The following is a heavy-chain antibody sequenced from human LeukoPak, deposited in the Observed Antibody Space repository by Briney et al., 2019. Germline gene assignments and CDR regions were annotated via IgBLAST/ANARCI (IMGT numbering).Heavy chain of an antibody. CDR3: ARANIGYFGYFDY. D-gene: IGHD3-9*01. CDR2: INHSGST. V-gene: IGHV4-39*07. CDR1: GGSISTSNCY. J-gene: IGHJ4*02. Sequence: SETLSLTCTVSGGSISTSNCYWSWIRQPPGKGLEWIGEINHSGSTNYNPSLKSRVTISVDTSKNQFSLKLSSVTAADTAVYYCARANIGYFGYFDYWGQGTLVTVSS.